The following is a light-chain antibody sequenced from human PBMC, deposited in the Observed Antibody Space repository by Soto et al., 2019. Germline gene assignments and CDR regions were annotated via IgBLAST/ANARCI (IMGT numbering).Light chain of an antibody. Sequence: EIVLTQSPATLSLSPGERATLSCRASQSVSSYLAWYQQKPGQAPRLLIYDASNRATGIPARFSGSGSGTGFTLTISGLEPEDFAVYYCLQRSNWPLTFGGGTKVEIK. J-gene: IGKJ4*01. CDR3: LQRSNWPLT. CDR2: DAS. CDR1: QSVSSY. V-gene: IGKV3-11*01.